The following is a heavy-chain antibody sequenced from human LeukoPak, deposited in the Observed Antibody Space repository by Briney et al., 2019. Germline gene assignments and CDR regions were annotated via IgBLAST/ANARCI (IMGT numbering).Heavy chain of an antibody. V-gene: IGHV4-34*01. CDR1: GGSFSGYY. J-gene: IGHJ5*02. Sequence: SQTLSLTCAVYGGSFSGYYWSWIRQPPGKGMGWIGEINHSGSTNYNPSLKSRVTISVDTSKNQFSLKLSSVTAADTAVYCCARRSGITIFRVVIGGNWFDPWGQGTLVTVSS. D-gene: IGHD3-3*01. CDR2: INHSGST. CDR3: ARRSGITIFRVVIGGNWFDP.